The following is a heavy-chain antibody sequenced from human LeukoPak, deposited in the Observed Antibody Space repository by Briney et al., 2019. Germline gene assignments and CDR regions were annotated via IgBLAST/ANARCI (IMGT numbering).Heavy chain of an antibody. J-gene: IGHJ3*02. CDR2: ISSSGST. CDR1: GDSITYFY. Sequence: SETLSLTCSVSGDSITYFYWSWIRQAAGKGLEWIGRISSSGSTDYNASLKSRVTMSVDTSKNQLSLKVISVTAADTAVYYCARDLASPTASFDIWGQGAMVNVSS. V-gene: IGHV4-4*07. CDR3: ARDLASPTASFDI.